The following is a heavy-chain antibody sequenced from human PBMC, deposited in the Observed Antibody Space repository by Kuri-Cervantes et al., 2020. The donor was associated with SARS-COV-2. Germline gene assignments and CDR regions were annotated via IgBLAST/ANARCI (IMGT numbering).Heavy chain of an antibody. CDR2: ISGSGGST. CDR3: ARDSYGDIYYYYGMDV. V-gene: IGHV3-23*01. Sequence: GVLKISCAASGFTFSSYAMSWVRQAPGKGLEWVSAISGSGGSTYYADSVKGRFAISRDNSKNTLYLQMNSLRAEDTAVDYCARDSYGDIYYYYGMDVWGQGTTVTSSS. CDR1: GFTFSSYA. D-gene: IGHD4-17*01. J-gene: IGHJ6*02.